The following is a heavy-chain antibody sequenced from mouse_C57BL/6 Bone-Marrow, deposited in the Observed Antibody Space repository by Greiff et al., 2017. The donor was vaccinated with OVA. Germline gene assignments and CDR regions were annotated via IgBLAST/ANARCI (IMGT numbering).Heavy chain of an antibody. V-gene: IGHV5-6*01. CDR1: GFTFSSYG. CDR3: ARPIYYYGSSYVYFDV. CDR2: ISSGGSYT. J-gene: IGHJ1*03. Sequence: EVMLVESGGDLVKPGGSLKLSCAASGFTFSSYGMSWVRQTPDKRLEWVATISSGGSYTYYPDSVKGRFTISRDNAKNTLYMQKSSLKSEDTAMYYCARPIYYYGSSYVYFDVWGTGTTVTVAS. D-gene: IGHD1-1*01.